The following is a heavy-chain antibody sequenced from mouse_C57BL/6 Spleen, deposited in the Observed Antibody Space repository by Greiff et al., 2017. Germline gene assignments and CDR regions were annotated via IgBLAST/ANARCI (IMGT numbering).Heavy chain of an antibody. CDR3: AISKVY. Sequence: QVQLQQSGAGLVKPGDSVKISCKASGYAFSSYWMNWVKQRPGKGLEWIGQIYPGDGATNYNGPIKDEATLTADKSTSTAYMQRCSLTSEDSAVYFCAISKVYWGQGTSVTVSS. V-gene: IGHV1-80*01. CDR1: GYAFSSYW. J-gene: IGHJ4*01. CDR2: IYPGDGAT.